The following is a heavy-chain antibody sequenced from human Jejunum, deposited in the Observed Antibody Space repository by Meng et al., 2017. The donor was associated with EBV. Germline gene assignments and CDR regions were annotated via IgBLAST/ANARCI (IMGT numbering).Heavy chain of an antibody. J-gene: IGHJ4*02. Sequence: VQLQEAGPGPVKPSATLSLSFAVSTGAISSSNWWSWVRQPPGKGLEGIGGINHDGGTTYYPPLERRVIMSVDKSNNQFSLKLISVTAADTAVEYCVGHLPVTGTRCFDHWGRGTLVTVSS. D-gene: IGHD1-1*01. V-gene: IGHV4-4*02. CDR1: TGAISSSNW. CDR2: INHDGGT. CDR3: VGHLPVTGTRCFDH.